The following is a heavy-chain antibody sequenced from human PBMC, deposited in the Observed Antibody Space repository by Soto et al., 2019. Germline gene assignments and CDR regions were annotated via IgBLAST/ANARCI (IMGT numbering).Heavy chain of an antibody. D-gene: IGHD1-1*01. CDR2: ISYGGST. V-gene: IGHV4-39*01. CDR3: ARHRRETGTYAQPLDY. J-gene: IGHJ4*02. CDR1: GASISGADLY. Sequence: SETLSLTCSVSGASISGADLYWTWIRQSPGRGLEWIGAISYGGSTYHNPSLRSRVTISVDTSKSQFSLDLTSVTAADTAVYYCARHRRETGTYAQPLDYWGQGTLVTVSS.